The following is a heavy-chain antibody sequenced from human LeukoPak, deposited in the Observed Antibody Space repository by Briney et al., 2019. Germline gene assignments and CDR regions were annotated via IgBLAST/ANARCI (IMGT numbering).Heavy chain of an antibody. CDR3: ARETQYCSGGTCYSGLDY. CDR2: IKNGGSII. D-gene: IGHD2-15*01. CDR1: GFTFSSYE. J-gene: IGHJ4*02. Sequence: GGSLRLSCAASGFTFSSYEMHWVRQAPGKGPEWVSYIKNGGSIIYYADSVKGRFTISGDDAKSSLYLQMNTLRAEDMAIYYCARETQYCSGGTCYSGLDYWGQGTLVTVSS. V-gene: IGHV3-48*03.